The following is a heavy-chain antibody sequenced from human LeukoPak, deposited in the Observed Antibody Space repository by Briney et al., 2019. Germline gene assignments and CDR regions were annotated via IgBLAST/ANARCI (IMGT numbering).Heavy chain of an antibody. D-gene: IGHD3-22*01. Sequence: ASVKVSCKASGYTFNSYGISWVRLASGQGLEWMGWISAYNGNTNYAQKFQGRVTMTTDTSTNTAYMELRSLRSDDTAMYYCARDPSYDSSGYPNWFDPWGQGTLVTVSS. CDR3: ARDPSYDSSGYPNWFDP. CDR2: ISAYNGNT. V-gene: IGHV1-18*01. J-gene: IGHJ5*02. CDR1: GYTFNSYG.